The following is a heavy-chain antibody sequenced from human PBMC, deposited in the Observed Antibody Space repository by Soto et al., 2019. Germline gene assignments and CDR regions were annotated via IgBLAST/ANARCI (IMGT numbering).Heavy chain of an antibody. Sequence: PSETVYLTCTVSGGSISSGGYYWSWIRQHPGKGLEWIGYIYYSGSTYYNPSLKSRVTISVDTSKNQFSLKLSSVTAADTAVYYCARNHKKGWLWSYYFDYWGQGTLVTVSS. J-gene: IGHJ4*02. CDR2: IYYSGST. V-gene: IGHV4-31*03. D-gene: IGHD3-22*01. CDR3: ARNHKKGWLWSYYFDY. CDR1: GGSISSGGYY.